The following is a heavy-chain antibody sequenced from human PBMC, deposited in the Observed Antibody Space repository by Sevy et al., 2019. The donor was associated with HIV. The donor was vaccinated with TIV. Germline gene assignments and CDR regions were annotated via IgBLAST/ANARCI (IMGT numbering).Heavy chain of an antibody. Sequence: GGCLRLSCAASGFTFSTYGMHWVRQAPGKGLEWVAVIWFDGSNTYYADSVKARFTISRDIAKNTLHLQMNSLRAEDTAVYYCARDLEFYDYGDYGPAFMPDYWGQGTLVTVSS. CDR1: GFTFSTYG. CDR3: ARDLEFYDYGDYGPAFMPDY. D-gene: IGHD4-17*01. V-gene: IGHV3-33*01. J-gene: IGHJ4*02. CDR2: IWFDGSNT.